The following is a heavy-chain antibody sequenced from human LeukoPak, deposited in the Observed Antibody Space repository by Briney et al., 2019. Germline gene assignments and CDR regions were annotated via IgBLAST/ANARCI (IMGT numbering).Heavy chain of an antibody. Sequence: ASVKVSCKASGYSFTGYYMHWVRQAPGQGLEWMGWINPNSGGTNYAQKFQGRVTMTRDTSISTAYMELSRLRSDDTAVYYCAMGSYDFSWFDPWGQGTLVTVSS. J-gene: IGHJ5*02. CDR2: INPNSGGT. CDR3: AMGSYDFSWFDP. CDR1: GYSFTGYY. D-gene: IGHD3-3*01. V-gene: IGHV1-2*02.